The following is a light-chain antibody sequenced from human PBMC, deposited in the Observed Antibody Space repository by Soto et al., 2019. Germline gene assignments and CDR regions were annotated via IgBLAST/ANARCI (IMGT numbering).Light chain of an antibody. CDR2: DVS. V-gene: IGLV2-14*01. CDR3: SSYTTSHTVV. Sequence: QSALTQPASVSGSPGQSITISCTGTSSDVGGYNYVSWYEQHPGKAPKLMIYDVSHRPSGVSNRFSGSKSGNTASLTISGLQAEDEADYYCSSYTTSHTVVFGGGTKVTVL. J-gene: IGLJ2*01. CDR1: SSDVGGYNY.